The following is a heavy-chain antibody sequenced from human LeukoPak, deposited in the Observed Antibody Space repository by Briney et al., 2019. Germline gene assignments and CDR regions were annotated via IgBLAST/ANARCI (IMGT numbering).Heavy chain of an antibody. D-gene: IGHD4-17*01. CDR2: ISGSGGST. V-gene: IGHV3-23*01. J-gene: IGHJ4*02. CDR1: GFTFSSYA. Sequence: GGSLRPSCAASGFTFSSYAMSWVRQAPGKGLEWVSAISGSGGSTYYADSVKGRFTISRDNSKNTLYLQMNSLRAEDTAVYYCARGRTTVTTYYFDYWGQGTLVTVSS. CDR3: ARGRTTVTTYYFDY.